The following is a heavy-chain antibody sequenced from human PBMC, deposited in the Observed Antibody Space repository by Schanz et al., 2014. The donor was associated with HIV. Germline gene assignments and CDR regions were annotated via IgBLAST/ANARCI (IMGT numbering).Heavy chain of an antibody. D-gene: IGHD6-13*01. CDR1: GLTFSSYG. V-gene: IGHV3-30*18. CDR2: ISYDGSNK. Sequence: QVQLVESGGGVVQPGRSLILSCAASGLTFSSYGMHWVRQAPGKGLEWVAVISYDGSNKYYTDSVKGRFTISRDNSKNTLYLQMNSLRAEDTAMYYCAKEAWYSSSLYYFDYWGQGTLVTVSS. CDR3: AKEAWYSSSLYYFDY. J-gene: IGHJ4*02.